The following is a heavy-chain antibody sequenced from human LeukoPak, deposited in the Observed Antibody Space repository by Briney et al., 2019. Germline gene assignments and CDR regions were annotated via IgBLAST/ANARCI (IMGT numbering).Heavy chain of an antibody. CDR3: ARMGGELLGPWFDY. J-gene: IGHJ4*02. Sequence: ASVKVSCKASGYTFTSFSITWVRQAPGQGGEWMGWISVYNGNTSYAQKLQGRVTMTTDTSTSTAYMELRSLRSDDTAVYYCARMGGELLGPWFDYWGQGTLVTVSS. D-gene: IGHD1-26*01. V-gene: IGHV1-18*01. CDR1: GYTFTSFS. CDR2: ISVYNGNT.